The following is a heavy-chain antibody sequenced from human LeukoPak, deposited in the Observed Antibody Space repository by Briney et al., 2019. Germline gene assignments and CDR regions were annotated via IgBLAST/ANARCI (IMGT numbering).Heavy chain of an antibody. CDR2: INGGNGNT. CDR3: ARGSTARYYYDSSGYYRGAVDY. D-gene: IGHD3-22*01. J-gene: IGHJ4*02. Sequence: GASVKVSCKASGYTFTSYAMHWVRQAPGRRLEWMGWINGGNGNTKYSQEFQGRVTITRDTSTSTAYMELRSLRSDDTAVYYCARGSTARYYYDSSGYYRGAVDYWGQGTLVTISS. CDR1: GYTFTSYA. V-gene: IGHV1-3*01.